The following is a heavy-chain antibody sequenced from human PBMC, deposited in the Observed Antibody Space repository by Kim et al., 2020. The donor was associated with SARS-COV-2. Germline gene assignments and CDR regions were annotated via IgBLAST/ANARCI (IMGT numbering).Heavy chain of an antibody. J-gene: IGHJ4*02. V-gene: IGHV1-3*01. CDR2: INDVDDDT. CDR1: GYTLSNYA. D-gene: IGHD3-10*01. Sequence: ASVKVSCKASGYTLSNYAMDWVRQAPGQRLEWMGLINDVDDDTRYSHKLEGRVTITRDTSANTVYMELSSLRSEDTAVDYCARPFSDILKSRGVRDGDYWGQGPLVTVSS. CDR3: ARPFSDILKSRGVRDGDY.